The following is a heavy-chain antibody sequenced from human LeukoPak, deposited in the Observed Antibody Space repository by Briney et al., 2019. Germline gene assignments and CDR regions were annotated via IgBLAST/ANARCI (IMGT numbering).Heavy chain of an antibody. Sequence: ASVKVSCKASGGTFSSYAIDWVRQAPGQGLEWMGGIIPIFATTNYPQKFQGRVTISADGSTTTVYMELSSLRSEDTAIYYCARGVLGYYGSVYYYYYMDVWGNGTTVAVSS. CDR1: GGTFSSYA. D-gene: IGHD3-10*01. CDR3: ARGVLGYYGSVYYYYYMDV. J-gene: IGHJ6*03. V-gene: IGHV1-69*13. CDR2: IIPIFATT.